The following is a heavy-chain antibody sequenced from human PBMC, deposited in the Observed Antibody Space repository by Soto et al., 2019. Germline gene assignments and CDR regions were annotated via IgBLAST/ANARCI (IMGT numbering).Heavy chain of an antibody. Sequence: HITLKESGPTLVKPTQTLTLTCTFSGLSLSTSGVGVGWIRQPPGKALEWLALISWDDDKRYSPSLKSRRTITKHTSKNQVVLTMTNMDPVDTATYYGAHGKGNDYFDLWVQGSLVIFSS. CDR2: ISWDDDK. J-gene: IGHJ4*02. V-gene: IGHV2-5*02. CDR1: GLSLSTSGVG. CDR3: AHGKGNDYFDL.